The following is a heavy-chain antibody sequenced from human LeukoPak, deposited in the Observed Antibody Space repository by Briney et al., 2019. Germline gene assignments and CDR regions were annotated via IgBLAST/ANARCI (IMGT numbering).Heavy chain of an antibody. J-gene: IGHJ4*02. CDR1: GYTFTSYY. D-gene: IGHD3-22*01. CDR2: INPSGGST. CDR3: ARVSRYYDSSGYFGY. V-gene: IGHV1-46*01. Sequence: ASVNVSCKASGYTFTSYYMHWVRQAPGQGLEWMGIINPSGGSTSYAQKFQGRVTMTRDTSTSTVYMELSSLRSEDTAVYYCARVSRYYDSSGYFGYWGQGTLVTVSS.